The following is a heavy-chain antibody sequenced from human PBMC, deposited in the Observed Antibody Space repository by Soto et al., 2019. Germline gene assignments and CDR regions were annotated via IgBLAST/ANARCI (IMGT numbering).Heavy chain of an antibody. V-gene: IGHV6-1*01. CDR3: VRSRVFIAVAGMATYYYYYGMDV. J-gene: IGHJ6*02. CDR1: GDSVSSDSAA. D-gene: IGHD6-19*01. CDR2: TYYRSKWYN. Sequence: PSQTLSLTCAISGDSVSSDSAAWNRIRQSPSRGLEWLGRTYYRSKWYNDYAVSVNGRITINPDTSKNHFSLQLNSVTPEDTAVYYCVRSRVFIAVAGMATYYYYYGMDVWGQGTTVTVSS.